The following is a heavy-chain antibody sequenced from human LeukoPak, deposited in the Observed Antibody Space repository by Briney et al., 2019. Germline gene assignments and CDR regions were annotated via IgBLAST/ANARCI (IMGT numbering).Heavy chain of an antibody. J-gene: IGHJ3*02. V-gene: IGHV4-39*01. CDR1: GGSIISSDYH. CDR2: ISYSGNT. D-gene: IGHD2-15*01. CDR3: ARHCCSGPAKRVFDI. Sequence: PSETLSLTCTVSGGSIISSDYHWGWVRQPPGKGLEWIGTISYSGNTDYNPSLRSRVTISVDSSNNQFSLRLGSVTAADTAVYHCARHCCSGPAKRVFDIWGQGTMVTVSS.